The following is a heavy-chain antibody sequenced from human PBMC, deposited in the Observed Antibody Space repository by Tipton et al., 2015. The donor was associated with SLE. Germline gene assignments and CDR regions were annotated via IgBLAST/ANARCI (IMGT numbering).Heavy chain of an antibody. V-gene: IGHV4-38-2*02. CDR2: MYHSGST. D-gene: IGHD1-1*01. CDR1: GYSISSGYY. J-gene: IGHJ6*03. Sequence: TLSLTCSVSGYSISSGYYWGWIRQSPGKGLEWIGSMYHSGSTHYNPSLKSRVTISVDTSKNQFSLRLSSVTAADTAVYYCARAPGLERSYYYCYYMDVWGKGTTVTVSS. CDR3: ARAPGLERSYYYCYYMDV.